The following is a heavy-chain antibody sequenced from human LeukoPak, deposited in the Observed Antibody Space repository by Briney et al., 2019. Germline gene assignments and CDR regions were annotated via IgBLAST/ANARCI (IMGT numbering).Heavy chain of an antibody. CDR1: GYTFTGYY. CDR3: ARAGFMTAGLCDN. Sequence: ASVKVSCKASGYTFTGYYLHWVRQAPGQGLEWMGWINPNSGATNYAQKFQGRFTMTRDTSITTAYMELSSLRSEDTAVYYCARAGFMTAGLCDNWGQGTLVTVSS. J-gene: IGHJ4*02. CDR2: INPNSGAT. V-gene: IGHV1-2*02. D-gene: IGHD2-2*01.